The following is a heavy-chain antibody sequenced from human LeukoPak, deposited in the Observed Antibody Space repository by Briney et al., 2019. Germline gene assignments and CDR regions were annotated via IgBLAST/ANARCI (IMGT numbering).Heavy chain of an antibody. CDR1: GGSFSGYY. D-gene: IGHD5-18*01. CDR2: INYSGST. V-gene: IGHV4-34*01. Sequence: SETLSLTCAVYGGSFSGYYWSWIRQPAGKGPEWIGEINYSGSTNYKPSLKSRVTISVDTSKNQFSLKLSSVTAADTAVYYCARESSGYSYGSSFDYWGQGTLVTVSS. CDR3: ARESSGYSYGSSFDY. J-gene: IGHJ4*02.